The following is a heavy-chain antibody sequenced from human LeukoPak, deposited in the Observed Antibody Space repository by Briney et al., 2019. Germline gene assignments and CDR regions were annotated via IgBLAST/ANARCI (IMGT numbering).Heavy chain of an antibody. CDR3: ASEVVAAGTDY. CDR1: DGSISSTNYY. J-gene: IGHJ4*02. Sequence: SETLSLTCSVSDGSISSTNYYWAWIRQPPGKGLEWIGSIYYSGSTYYNPSLKGRVIISVDTSKNQFSLTVSSVTAADRAVYYCASEVVAAGTDYWGQGTLVTVSS. CDR2: IYYSGST. D-gene: IGHD6-13*01. V-gene: IGHV4-39*01.